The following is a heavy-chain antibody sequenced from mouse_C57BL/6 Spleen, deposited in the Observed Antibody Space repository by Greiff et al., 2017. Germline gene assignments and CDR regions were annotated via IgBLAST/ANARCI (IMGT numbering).Heavy chain of an antibody. J-gene: IGHJ1*03. CDR3: ARGWGFYWYFDV. D-gene: IGHD2-3*01. CDR2: IYPRDGST. Sequence: QVQLQQSDAELVKPGASVKISCKVSGYTFTDHTIHWMKQRPEQGLEWIGYIYPRDGSTKYNEKFKGQATLTADKSSTTAYMQLNSLTSEDSAVYFCARGWGFYWYFDVWGTGTTVTVSS. V-gene: IGHV1-78*01. CDR1: GYTFTDHT.